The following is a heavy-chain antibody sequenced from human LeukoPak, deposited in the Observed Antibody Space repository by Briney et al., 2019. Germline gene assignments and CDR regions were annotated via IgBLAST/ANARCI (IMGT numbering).Heavy chain of an antibody. D-gene: IGHD5-24*01. Sequence: GGSLRLSCAASGFTFSSYSMNWVRQAPGKGLEWVSSISSSSSYIYYADSVKGRFTISRDNAKNSLYLQMNSLRAEDTAVYYCARDGYNPRGKRGDNWFDPWGQGTLVTVSS. CDR1: GFTFSSYS. J-gene: IGHJ5*02. V-gene: IGHV3-21*01. CDR3: ARDGYNPRGKRGDNWFDP. CDR2: ISSSSSYI.